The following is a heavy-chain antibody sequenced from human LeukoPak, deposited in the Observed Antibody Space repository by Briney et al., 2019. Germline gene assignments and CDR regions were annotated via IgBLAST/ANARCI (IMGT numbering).Heavy chain of an antibody. CDR2: ISYDGSNK. Sequence: PGRSLRLSCAASGFTFSSYAMHWVRQAPGKGLEWVAVISYDGSNKYYADSVKGRFTISRDNSKNTLYLQMNSLRAEDTAVYYCARALTMVRGSWFDPWGQGTLVTVSS. CDR3: ARALTMVRGSWFDP. CDR1: GFTFSSYA. D-gene: IGHD3-10*01. V-gene: IGHV3-30-3*01. J-gene: IGHJ5*02.